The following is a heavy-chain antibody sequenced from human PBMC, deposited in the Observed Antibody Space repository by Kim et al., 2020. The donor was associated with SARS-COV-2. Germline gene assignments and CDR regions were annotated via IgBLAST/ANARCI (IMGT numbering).Heavy chain of an antibody. CDR2: ISSSDAST. CDR1: GFTFSSYA. J-gene: IGHJ4*02. D-gene: IGHD2-21*01. Sequence: GGSLRLSCAASGFTFSSYAMSWVRQAPGKGLEWVSAISSSDASTYYADSVKGRFSISRDNSKNTVYLQMSSLRAEDTAVYYCAKSPFGGYRYPGFVVLEYWGQGTLVTVSS. CDR3: AKSPFGGYRYPGFVVLEY. V-gene: IGHV3-23*01.